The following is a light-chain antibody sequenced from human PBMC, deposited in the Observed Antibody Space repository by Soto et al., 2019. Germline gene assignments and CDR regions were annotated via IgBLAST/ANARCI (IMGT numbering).Light chain of an antibody. CDR1: QSVSSSY. CDR3: QQYGSSRPRPIT. J-gene: IGKJ5*01. Sequence: EIVLTQSPGTLSLSPGERATLSCRASQSVSSSYLAWYQQKPGQAPRLLIYGASSRATGIPDRFSGSGSGTDFTLTISRLEPEDFAVYYCQQYGSSRPRPITFGQGTRLKIK. V-gene: IGKV3-20*01. CDR2: GAS.